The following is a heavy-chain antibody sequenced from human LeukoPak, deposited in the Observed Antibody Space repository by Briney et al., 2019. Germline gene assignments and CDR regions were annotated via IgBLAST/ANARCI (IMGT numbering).Heavy chain of an antibody. CDR3: ARAPWRYCSSTSCSDAFDI. J-gene: IGHJ3*02. CDR2: IYYSGST. Sequence: SQTLSLTCTVSGGSISSGGYYWSWIRQHPGKGLEWIGYIYYSGSTYYSTSLKSRVTISVDTSKNQFSLKLSSVTAADTAVYYCARAPWRYCSSTSCSDAFDIWGQGTMVTVSS. CDR1: GGSISSGGYY. D-gene: IGHD2-2*01. V-gene: IGHV4-31*03.